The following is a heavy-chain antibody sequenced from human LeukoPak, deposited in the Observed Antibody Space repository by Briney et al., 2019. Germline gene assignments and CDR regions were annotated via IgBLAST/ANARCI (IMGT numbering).Heavy chain of an antibody. CDR1: GFTFSGYA. CDR2: ISSDGSNK. V-gene: IGHV3-30*01. D-gene: IGHD1-7*01. Sequence: GGSLRLSCAASGFTFSGYAMHWVRQAPGKGLEWVAVISSDGSNKYYADSVKGQFTISRDNSNNTLYLQMNSLRPEDTAVYYCARGAGTTVYYMDVWGKETTVTVSS. J-gene: IGHJ6*03. CDR3: ARGAGTTVYYMDV.